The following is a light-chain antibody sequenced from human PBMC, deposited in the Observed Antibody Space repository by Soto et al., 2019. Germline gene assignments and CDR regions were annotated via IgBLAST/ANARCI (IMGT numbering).Light chain of an antibody. Sequence: EIVLTQSPGTLSLSPGERATLSCRASQSDSSSYLAWYQQKPGQAPRLLIYGASSRATGIPDRFSGSGSVTNLTFTISRLEPEDFAGYYCHQYGSSPWTFGQGTKVEIK. CDR3: HQYGSSPWT. J-gene: IGKJ1*01. V-gene: IGKV3-20*01. CDR2: GAS. CDR1: QSDSSSY.